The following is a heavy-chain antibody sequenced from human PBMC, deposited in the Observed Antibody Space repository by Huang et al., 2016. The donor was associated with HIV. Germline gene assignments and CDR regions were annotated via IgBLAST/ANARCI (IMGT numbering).Heavy chain of an antibody. Sequence: QVQLVQSGAEVKKPGSSVKVSCKASGGTFSSYAISWVRQAPGQVLEWMGGIIPSFGTANYAQKFQGRVTITADESTSTAYMELSSLRSEDTAVYYCARARGYHDSSVSYYFDYWGQGTLVTVSS. CDR1: GGTFSSYA. CDR2: IIPSFGTA. V-gene: IGHV1-69*13. CDR3: ARARGYHDSSVSYYFDY. J-gene: IGHJ4*02. D-gene: IGHD3-22*01.